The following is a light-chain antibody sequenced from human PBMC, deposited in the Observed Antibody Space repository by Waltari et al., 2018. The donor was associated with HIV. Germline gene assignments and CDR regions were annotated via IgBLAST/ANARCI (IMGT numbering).Light chain of an antibody. CDR2: KAS. J-gene: IGKJ1*01. CDR3: QQYDSDSPT. V-gene: IGKV1-5*03. Sequence: DIQITQSPSTLSASAGDRVTITCRANQSITTWLAWYQLKPGKPPKLLIYKASGLISGVPSRFRGTGSGTEFTLTINSLQPDDFATYYCQQYDSDSPTFGQGTKVEVK. CDR1: QSITTW.